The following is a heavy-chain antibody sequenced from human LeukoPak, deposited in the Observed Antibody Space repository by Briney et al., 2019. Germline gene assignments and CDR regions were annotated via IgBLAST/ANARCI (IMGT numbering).Heavy chain of an antibody. CDR1: GFTFSSYA. V-gene: IGHV3-30-3*01. CDR2: ISYDGSNK. D-gene: IGHD1-26*01. CDR3: ARIQWELVDY. Sequence: GGSLRLSCAASGFTFSSYAMHWVRQAPGKGLEWVAVISYDGSNKYYADSVKGRFTISRDNSKNTLYLQMNSLRAEDTAVYYCARIQWELVDYWGQGTLVTVSS. J-gene: IGHJ4*02.